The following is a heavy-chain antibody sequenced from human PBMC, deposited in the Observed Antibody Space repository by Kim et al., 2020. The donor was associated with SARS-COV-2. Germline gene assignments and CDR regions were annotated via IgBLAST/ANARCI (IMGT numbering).Heavy chain of an antibody. CDR1: GFTFSSYA. J-gene: IGHJ4*02. Sequence: GGSLRLSCAASGFTFSSYAMHWVRQAPGKGLEWVAVISYDGSNKYYADSVKGRFTISRDNSKNTLYLQMNSLRAEDTAVYYCASSDGYNSPTHVDYWGQ. CDR2: ISYDGSNK. D-gene: IGHD5-12*01. CDR3: ASSDGYNSPTHVDY. V-gene: IGHV3-30-3*01.